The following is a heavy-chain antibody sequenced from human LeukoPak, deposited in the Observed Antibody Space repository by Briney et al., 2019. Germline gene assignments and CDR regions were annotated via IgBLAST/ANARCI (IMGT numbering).Heavy chain of an antibody. J-gene: IGHJ3*02. CDR1: GGSFSGYY. CDR2: INHSGST. Sequence: SETLSLTCAVYGGSFSGYYWSWIRQPTGKGLEWIGEINHSGSTNYNPSLKSRVTISVDTSKNQFSLKLSSVTAADTAVYYCARGRSSSPPGPIWGQGTMVTVSS. D-gene: IGHD6-6*01. CDR3: ARGRSSSPPGPI. V-gene: IGHV4-34*01.